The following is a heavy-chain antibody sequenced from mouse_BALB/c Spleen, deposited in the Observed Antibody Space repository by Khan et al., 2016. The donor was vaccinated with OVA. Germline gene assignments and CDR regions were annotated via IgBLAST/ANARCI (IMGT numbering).Heavy chain of an antibody. D-gene: IGHD2-3*01. J-gene: IGHJ2*01. CDR3: TRPAYDGYYDN. V-gene: IGHV1S137*01. Sequence: VQLQESGPELVRPGVSVKISCKGSGYTFTDYAVPWMKQSHAKSLEWIGIISTYSGNTNYNQKFKGKATMTVDKSSSTAYMELARLTSEDSAISYGTRPAYDGYYDNWGQGTTLTVSS. CDR1: GYTFTDYA. CDR2: ISTYSGNT.